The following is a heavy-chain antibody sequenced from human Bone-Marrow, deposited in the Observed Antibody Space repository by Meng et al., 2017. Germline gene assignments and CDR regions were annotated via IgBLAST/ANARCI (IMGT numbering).Heavy chain of an antibody. Sequence: QLGHAGAAVKKPGASVKGSCKASGYTLPDYWLHWVRRAPGQGLEWMGRINPKSGDTHYAQRFQGRVTMTGDTSISTAYMELSGLRSDDTAMYYCARDEDISAAGKLFGDYWGQGTLVTVSS. CDR3: ARDEDISAAGKLFGDY. CDR2: INPKSGDT. V-gene: IGHV1-2*06. D-gene: IGHD6-13*01. CDR1: GYTLPDYW. J-gene: IGHJ4*02.